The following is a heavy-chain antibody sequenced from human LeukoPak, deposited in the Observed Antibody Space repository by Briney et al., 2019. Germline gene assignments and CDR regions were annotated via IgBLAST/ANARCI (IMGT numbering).Heavy chain of an antibody. CDR2: INHSGST. J-gene: IGHJ4*02. CDR1: GGSFSGYY. CDR3: ARLARRDYDFWNGYFPAQVFDY. Sequence: PSETLSPTCAVYGGSFSGYYWSWIRQPPGKGLEWIGEINHSGSTNYNPSLKSRVTISVDTSKNQFSLKLSSVTAADTAVYYCARLARRDYDFWNGYFPAQVFDYWGQGTLVTVSS. V-gene: IGHV4-34*01. D-gene: IGHD3-3*01.